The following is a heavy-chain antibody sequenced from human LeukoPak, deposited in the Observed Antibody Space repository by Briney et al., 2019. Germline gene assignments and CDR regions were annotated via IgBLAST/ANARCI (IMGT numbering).Heavy chain of an antibody. CDR1: GFTFSSYG. CDR2: IWYDGSNK. D-gene: IGHD3-22*01. Sequence: GGSLRLSCAASGFTFSSYGMHWVRQTPGKGLEWVAVIWYDGSNKYYADSVKGRFTIFRDNSKNTLYLQMNSLRAEDTAVYYCARDLDDSSGYYSSPFDYWGQGTLVTVSS. J-gene: IGHJ4*02. V-gene: IGHV3-33*01. CDR3: ARDLDDSSGYYSSPFDY.